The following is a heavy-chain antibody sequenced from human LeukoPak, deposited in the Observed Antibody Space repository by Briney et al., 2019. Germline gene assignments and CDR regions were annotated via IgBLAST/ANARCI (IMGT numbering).Heavy chain of an antibody. J-gene: IGHJ4*02. D-gene: IGHD3-22*01. Sequence: GGSLRLSCAASGFTFSDYYMSWIRQAPGKGLEWVSYISSSSTYTNYADSLKGRFTISRDNAKNSLYLQMNSLRDEDTAVYYCASSYYYDSSGYYYWGQGTLVTVSS. CDR3: ASSYYYDSSGYYY. CDR2: ISSSSTYT. V-gene: IGHV3-11*06. CDR1: GFTFSDYY.